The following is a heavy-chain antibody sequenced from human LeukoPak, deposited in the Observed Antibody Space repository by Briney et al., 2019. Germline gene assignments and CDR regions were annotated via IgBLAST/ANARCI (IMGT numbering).Heavy chain of an antibody. CDR3: ARAHYFETLGPYQTFDY. CDR2: INPNSGGT. CDR1: GYTFTGYY. J-gene: IGHJ4*02. V-gene: IGHV1-2*02. Sequence: ASVKVSCKASGYTFTGYYMHWVRQAPGQGLEWMGWINPNSGGTNYAQKFQDRVTMTRDTSISTAYMELSRLRSDDTAVYYCARAHYFETLGPYQTFDYWGQGTLVTVSS. D-gene: IGHD3-9*01.